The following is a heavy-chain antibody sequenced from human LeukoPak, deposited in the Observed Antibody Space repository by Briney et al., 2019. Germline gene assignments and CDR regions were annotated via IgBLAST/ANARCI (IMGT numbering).Heavy chain of an antibody. D-gene: IGHD5-18*01. Sequence: PVGSLRLSCAASGITFSSYNMNWVRQAPGKGLEWVSYISSSSSTIYYADSVKGRFTISRDNAKNSLYLQMNSLRAEDTVVYYCARVGAQLWPDYWGQGTLVTVSS. CDR2: ISSSSSTI. CDR1: GITFSSYN. V-gene: IGHV3-48*01. J-gene: IGHJ4*02. CDR3: ARVGAQLWPDY.